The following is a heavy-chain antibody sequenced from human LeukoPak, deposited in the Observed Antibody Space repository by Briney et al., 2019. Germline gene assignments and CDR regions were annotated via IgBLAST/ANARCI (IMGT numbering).Heavy chain of an antibody. CDR2: IYYSGST. J-gene: IGHJ4*02. CDR1: GGSISSYY. V-gene: IGHV4-59*01. CDR3: ARGLRGWNFDY. D-gene: IGHD6-19*01. Sequence: SETLSLTCTVSGGSISSYYWSWIRQPPGKGLEWIGYIYYSGSTNYNPSLKSRVTMSVDTSKNQFSLKLSSVTAADTAVYYCARGLRGWNFDYWGQGTLVTVSS.